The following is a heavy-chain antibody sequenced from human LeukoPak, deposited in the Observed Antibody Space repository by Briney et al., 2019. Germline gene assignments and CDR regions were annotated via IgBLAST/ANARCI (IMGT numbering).Heavy chain of an antibody. J-gene: IGHJ3*02. V-gene: IGHV4-34*01. CDR3: AGSMVVTALDAFDI. Sequence: ETLSLTCAVYGGSFSGYYWSWIRQPPGKGLEWIGEINHSGSTNYNPSLKSRVTISVDTSKNQFSLKLSSVTAADTAVYYCAGSMVVTALDAFDIWGQGTMVTVSS. D-gene: IGHD2-21*02. CDR1: GGSFSGYY. CDR2: INHSGST.